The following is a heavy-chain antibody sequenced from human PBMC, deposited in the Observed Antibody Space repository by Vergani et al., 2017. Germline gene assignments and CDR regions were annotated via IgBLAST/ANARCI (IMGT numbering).Heavy chain of an antibody. CDR3: ARLSSSWDYYYYGMDV. D-gene: IGHD6-13*01. Sequence: QVQLQESGPGLVKPSQTLSLTCTVSGGSISSGGYYWSWIRQHPGKGLEWIGYIYYSGSTYYNPSLKSRVTISVDTSKNQFSLKLSSVTAADTAVYYCARLSSSWDYYYYGMDVWGQGTTVTVSS. CDR1: GGSISSGGYY. V-gene: IGHV4-31*03. CDR2: IYYSGST. J-gene: IGHJ6*02.